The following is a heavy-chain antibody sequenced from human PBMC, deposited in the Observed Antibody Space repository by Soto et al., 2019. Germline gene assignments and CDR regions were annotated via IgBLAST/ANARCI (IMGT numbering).Heavy chain of an antibody. CDR3: AKDDSSAYYYVFDY. CDR1: GFTFSSDA. J-gene: IGHJ4*02. D-gene: IGHD3-22*01. Sequence: DVQLLECGGGLVQPGGSMRISCAASGFTFSSDARSWVRQAPGKVLQWVLALRGSGGSTYYANSVNGRFTIARDNSKKTRYLQMNSLRAADTDVYYSAKDDSSAYYYVFDYWGQGTLVTVAS. CDR2: LRGSGGST. V-gene: IGHV3-23*01.